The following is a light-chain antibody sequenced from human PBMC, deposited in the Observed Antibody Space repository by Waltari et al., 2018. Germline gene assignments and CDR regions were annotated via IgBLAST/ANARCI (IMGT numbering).Light chain of an antibody. CDR3: CSYAGSSTPGV. CDR2: EVS. J-gene: IGLJ1*01. Sequence: QSALTQPASVSGSPGQSITISCTGDSSDVDTYNLVSWYQQHPGKAPKLIIYEVSKRLSWVSDRFSATKPGNTASLTISGLQVEDEANYYCCSYAGSSTPGVFGTGTKVTVL. V-gene: IGLV2-23*02. CDR1: SSDVDTYNL.